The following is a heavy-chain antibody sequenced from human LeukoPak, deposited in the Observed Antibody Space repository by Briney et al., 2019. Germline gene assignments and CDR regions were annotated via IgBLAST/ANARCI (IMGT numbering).Heavy chain of an antibody. CDR2: MNPNSGNT. D-gene: IGHD2-15*01. J-gene: IGHJ4*02. V-gene: IGHV1-8*01. CDR1: GYTFTSYD. Sequence: ASVKVSCKASGYTFTSYDINWARQATGQGLEWMGWMNPNSGNTGYAQKFQGRVTMTRNTSISTAYMELSSLRSEDTAVYYCARESQKGWFSFLDYWGQGTLVTVSS. CDR3: ARESQKGWFSFLDY.